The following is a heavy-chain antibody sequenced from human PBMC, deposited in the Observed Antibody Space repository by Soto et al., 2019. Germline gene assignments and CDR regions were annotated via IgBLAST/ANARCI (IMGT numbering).Heavy chain of an antibody. J-gene: IGHJ6*02. CDR1: GYTFTGYY. CDR3: ARSTYYDFWSGSHYGMDV. V-gene: IGHV1-2*04. Sequence: ASVKVSCKASGYTFTGYYMHWVRQAPGQGLEWMGWINPNSGGTSYAQKFQGWVTMTRDTSISTAYMELSRLRSDDTAVYYCARSTYYDFWSGSHYGMDVWGQGTTVTVSS. D-gene: IGHD3-3*01. CDR2: INPNSGGT.